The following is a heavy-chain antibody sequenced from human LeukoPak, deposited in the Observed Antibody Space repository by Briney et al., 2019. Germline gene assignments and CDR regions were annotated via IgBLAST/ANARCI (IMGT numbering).Heavy chain of an antibody. Sequence: ASVKVSCKASRYILTSYYIHWVRQAPGQGLEWMGWINPNNGGTKYAQKFQGRVTMTTDTSITTAYMELSRLRSDDTAMYYCVRDRGSSWFADYWGQGTLLTVSS. V-gene: IGHV1-2*02. D-gene: IGHD6-13*01. CDR2: INPNNGGT. CDR1: RYILTSYY. J-gene: IGHJ4*02. CDR3: VRDRGSSWFADY.